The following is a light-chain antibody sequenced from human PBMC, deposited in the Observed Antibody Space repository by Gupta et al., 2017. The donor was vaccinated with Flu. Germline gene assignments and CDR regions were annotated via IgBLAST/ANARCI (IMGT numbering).Light chain of an antibody. Sequence: EIVLTQSPATLSLSPGERATLSCRASKSVSNYLAWYQQKPGQAPRRLIYDASNRATGVPARFSGSGSGTDFSLTISSLEPEDVAVYYCLQRTNWPETFGQGTRVEIK. CDR1: KSVSNY. V-gene: IGKV3-11*01. CDR2: DAS. J-gene: IGKJ1*01. CDR3: LQRTNWPET.